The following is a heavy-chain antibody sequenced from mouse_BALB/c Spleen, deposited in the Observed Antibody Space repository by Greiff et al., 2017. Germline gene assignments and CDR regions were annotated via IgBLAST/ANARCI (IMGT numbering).Heavy chain of an antibody. V-gene: IGHV5-6-5*01. CDR3: ARGGGYPAWFAY. CDR1: GFTFSSYA. Sequence: EVMLVESGGGLVKPEGSLKLSCAASGFTFSSYAMSWVRQTPEKRLEWVASISSGGSTYYPDSVKGRFTISRDNARNILYLQMSSLRSEDTAMYCCARGGGYPAWFAYWGQGTLVTVSA. J-gene: IGHJ3*01. D-gene: IGHD2-2*01. CDR2: ISSGGST.